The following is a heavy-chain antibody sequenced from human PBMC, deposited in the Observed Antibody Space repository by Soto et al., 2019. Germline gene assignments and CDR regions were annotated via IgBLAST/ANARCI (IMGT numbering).Heavy chain of an antibody. Sequence: DVQLLESGGGLVQPEGSLRLSCAASGFTFSSYAMGWVRQGPGQGLEWVAVVSIGGSINYADSVRGRFTISRDNSKHTLSLQMTSLTAEDTAVYFCATRRGACGPVAYGCQGALVTVSS. D-gene: IGHD2-21*02. J-gene: IGHJ4*02. V-gene: IGHV3-23*01. CDR1: GFTFSSYA. CDR2: VSIGGSI. CDR3: ATRRGACGPVAY.